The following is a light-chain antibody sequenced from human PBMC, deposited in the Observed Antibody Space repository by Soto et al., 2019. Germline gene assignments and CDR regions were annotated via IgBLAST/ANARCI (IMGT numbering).Light chain of an antibody. V-gene: IGKV1-9*01. CDR3: QQLNTYPLFT. CDR2: AAS. J-gene: IGKJ3*01. CDR1: QDISRY. Sequence: DIQLTQSPSFLSASVGDRVTITYRASQDISRYLAWYQQKAGKAPKLLIYAASTLQKGVPSRFSGSGSGTEFTLTISSLQPDDFATYYCQQLNTYPLFTFGPGTEVDI.